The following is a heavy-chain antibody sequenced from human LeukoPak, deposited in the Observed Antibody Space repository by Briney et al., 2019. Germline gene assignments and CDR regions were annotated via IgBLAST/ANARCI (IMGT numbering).Heavy chain of an antibody. CDR2: ISWNSGSM. CDR1: GFTFSSYA. Sequence: PGGSLRLSCAASGFTFSSYAMHWVRQAPGKGLEWVSGISWNSGSMDYADSVKGRFTISRDNAKNSLYLQMNSLRAEDTALYYCVKGQGYNFQYYFDYWGQGTLVTVSS. J-gene: IGHJ4*02. V-gene: IGHV3-9*01. CDR3: VKGQGYNFQYYFDY. D-gene: IGHD5-24*01.